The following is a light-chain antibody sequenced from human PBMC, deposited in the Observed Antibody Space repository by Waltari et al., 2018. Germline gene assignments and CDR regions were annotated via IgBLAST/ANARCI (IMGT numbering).Light chain of an antibody. CDR3: QPYKTAFPT. V-gene: IGKV1-5*03. J-gene: IGKJ1*01. CDR2: KAS. CDR1: QSISSW. Sequence: DIQMTQSPSTLSASVGDRVTITCRASQSISSWLAWYQQKPGRAPKLLIYKASSLESGIPSRFSGSGSGTEFTLTISSLQPDDFATYPYQPYKTAFPTFGQGTKVEIK.